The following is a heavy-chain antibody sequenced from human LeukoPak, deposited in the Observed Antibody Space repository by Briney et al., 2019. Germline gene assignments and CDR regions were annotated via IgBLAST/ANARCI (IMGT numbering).Heavy chain of an antibody. CDR2: VYYRGSA. CDR1: GASIHDDH. J-gene: IGHJ1*01. Sequence: PSENLSLTCTVSGASIHDDHFTWIRQPPGRGLEWIGFVYYRGSAKYNPSLESRVTISVDTSKKQISLILKSVTAADTAVYYCGRNFEASSTWYIQYWGQGSLVTVSS. CDR3: GRNFEASSTWYIQY. V-gene: IGHV4-59*12. D-gene: IGHD2-2*01.